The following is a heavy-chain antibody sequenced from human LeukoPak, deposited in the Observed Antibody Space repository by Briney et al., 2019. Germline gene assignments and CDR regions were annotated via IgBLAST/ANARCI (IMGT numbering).Heavy chain of an antibody. CDR1: GYSISSGYY. Sequence: SETLSLTCTVSGYSISSGYYWGWIRQPAGNGLEWIGSIYHSGSTYYNPSLKSRVTISVDTSKNQFSLKLSSVTAADTAVYYCASRLWSGYFDYWGPGTLVTVSS. J-gene: IGHJ4*02. V-gene: IGHV4-38-2*02. D-gene: IGHD3-3*01. CDR2: IYHSGST. CDR3: ASRLWSGYFDY.